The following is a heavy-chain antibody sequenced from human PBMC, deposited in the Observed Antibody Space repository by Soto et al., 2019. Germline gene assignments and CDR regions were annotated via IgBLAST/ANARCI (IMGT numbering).Heavy chain of an antibody. D-gene: IGHD2-8*01. CDR2: ISYDGSNK. Sequence: QVQLVESGGGVVQPGRSLRLSCAASGFTFSSYGMHWVRQAPGKGLEWVAVISYDGSNKYYADSVKGRFTISRDNSKNTLYLQMNSLRDEDTAVYYCAKDPSRGYCTNGVCRDGMDVWGQGTTVNVSS. V-gene: IGHV3-30*18. CDR1: GFTFSSYG. J-gene: IGHJ6*02. CDR3: AKDPSRGYCTNGVCRDGMDV.